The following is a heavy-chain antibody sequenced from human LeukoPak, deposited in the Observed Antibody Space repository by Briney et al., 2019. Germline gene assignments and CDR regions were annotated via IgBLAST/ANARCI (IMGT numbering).Heavy chain of an antibody. CDR2: VYYSGNT. D-gene: IGHD3-10*01. J-gene: IGHJ5*02. V-gene: IGHV4-34*01. Sequence: PSETLSLTCAVYGGSFSGYYWSWIRQPPGQGLEWIGSVYYSGNTYYNPSLESRVTITVDTSNKQFYLRLSSVTAADTAVYYCARQPKACAPGVFITEKGCWFDLLGQGTRVAVSS. CDR3: ARQPKACAPGVFITEKGCWFDL. CDR1: GGSFSGYY.